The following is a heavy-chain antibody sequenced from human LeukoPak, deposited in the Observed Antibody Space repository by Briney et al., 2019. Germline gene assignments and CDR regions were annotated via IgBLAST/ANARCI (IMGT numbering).Heavy chain of an antibody. Sequence: PGGSLRLSCAASGFTFSSYSMNWVRQAPGKGLEWVSSITSSGAYIYYADSVKGRFTISGDNAKNSLYLQMNSLRAEDTAVYYCARDTSGQDWGQGTLVTVSS. J-gene: IGHJ4*02. CDR1: GFTFSSYS. D-gene: IGHD5-12*01. CDR3: ARDTSGQD. CDR2: ITSSGAYI. V-gene: IGHV3-21*01.